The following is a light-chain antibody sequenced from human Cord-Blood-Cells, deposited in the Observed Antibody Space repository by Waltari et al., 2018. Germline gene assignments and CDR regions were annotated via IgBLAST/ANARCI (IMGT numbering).Light chain of an antibody. CDR1: SSDVGGYNY. CDR3: SSYTSSSTLV. CDR2: DVS. Sequence: QSALTQPASVSGSPGQSITISCTGTSSDVGGYNYVSWYQQHPGKAPKLMSYDVSNRPSGVSNRFSGSKSDNTASLTISGLQAEDEADYYCSSYTSSSTLVFGGGTKLTVL. J-gene: IGLJ2*01. V-gene: IGLV2-14*01.